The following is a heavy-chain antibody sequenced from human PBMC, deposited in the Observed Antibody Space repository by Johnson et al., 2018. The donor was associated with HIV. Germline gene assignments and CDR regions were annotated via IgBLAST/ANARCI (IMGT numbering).Heavy chain of an antibody. CDR1: GFTFSSYA. CDR2: ISYDGSNK. D-gene: IGHD3-10*01. V-gene: IGHV3-30-3*01. CDR3: ARGGYGSGSYFDDAFDI. Sequence: VQLVESRGVLVQPGGSLRLSCAASGFTFSSYAMHWVRQAPGKGLEWVAVISYDGSNKYYADSVKGRFTISRDNSKNTLYLQMNSLRAEDTAVYYCARGGYGSGSYFDDAFDIWGQGTMVTVSS. J-gene: IGHJ3*02.